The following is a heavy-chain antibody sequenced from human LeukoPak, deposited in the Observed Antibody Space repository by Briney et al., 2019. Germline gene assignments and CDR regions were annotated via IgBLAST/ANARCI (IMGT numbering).Heavy chain of an antibody. CDR2: LNWNGGIT. V-gene: IGHV3-20*04. CDR1: GFNFDDYG. Sequence: PGGSLRLSCVASGFNFDDYGRNWVRQAPGKGLEWLSGLNWNGGITGYADSVKGRFTISRDNAKNSLYLQMNSLRADDTALYYCASGDFSLRGDAFDIWGQGTKVTVSS. CDR3: ASGDFSLRGDAFDI. J-gene: IGHJ3*02. D-gene: IGHD3-10*01.